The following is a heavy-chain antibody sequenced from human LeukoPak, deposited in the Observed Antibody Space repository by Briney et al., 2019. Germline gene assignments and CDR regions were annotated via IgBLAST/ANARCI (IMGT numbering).Heavy chain of an antibody. CDR2: INHSGST. CDR1: GGSFSGYY. V-gene: IGHV4-34*01. D-gene: IGHD3-22*01. J-gene: IGHJ5*02. CDR3: ARGLDHYYDSSGYYSPWFDP. Sequence: SETLSLTCAVYGGSFSGYYWSWIRQPPGKGLEWIGEINHSGSTNYNPSLKSRVTISVDTSKNQFSLKLSSVTAADTAVYYCARGLDHYYDSSGYYSPWFDPWGQGTMVTVSS.